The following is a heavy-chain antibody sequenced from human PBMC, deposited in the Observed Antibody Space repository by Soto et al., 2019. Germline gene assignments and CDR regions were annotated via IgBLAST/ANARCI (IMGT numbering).Heavy chain of an antibody. D-gene: IGHD3-9*01. J-gene: IGHJ4*02. Sequence: ASVKVSCKASGYTFTSYAMHWVRQAPGQRLEWMGWINAGNGNTKYSQKFQGRVTITRDTSASTAYMELSSLRSEDTAVYYCAGQYYDILTGYYRDYWGQGTLVTVSS. CDR3: AGQYYDILTGYYRDY. CDR2: INAGNGNT. CDR1: GYTFTSYA. V-gene: IGHV1-3*01.